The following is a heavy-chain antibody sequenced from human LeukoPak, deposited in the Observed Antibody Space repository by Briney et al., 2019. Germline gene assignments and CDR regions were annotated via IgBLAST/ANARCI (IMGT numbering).Heavy chain of an antibody. CDR2: ISSSGSYI. CDR3: ARTASVSYYYYYMDV. V-gene: IGHV3-21*01. D-gene: IGHD1-14*01. J-gene: IGHJ6*03. CDR1: GFTVSSNY. Sequence: PGGSLRLSCAASGFTVSSNYMSWVRQAPGKGLEWVSSISSSGSYIYYADSVKGRFTISRDNAKNSLYLQMNSLRADDTAVYYCARTASVSYYYYYMDVWGKGTTVTVSS.